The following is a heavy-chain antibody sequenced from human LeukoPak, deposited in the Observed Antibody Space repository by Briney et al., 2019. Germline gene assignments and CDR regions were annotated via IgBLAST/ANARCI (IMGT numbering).Heavy chain of an antibody. CDR2: ISGSGGSTYYGGST. Sequence: QSGGSLRLSCAASGFSFSSYAMSWVRRAPGKGLEWVSAISGSGGSTYYGGSTYYADSVKGRFTISRDNSKNTLYLQMNSLRAEDTAVYYCAKDPKSAALLPPSFDYWGQGTLVTVSS. V-gene: IGHV3-23*01. J-gene: IGHJ4*02. CDR1: GFSFSSYA. D-gene: IGHD6-6*01. CDR3: AKDPKSAALLPPSFDY.